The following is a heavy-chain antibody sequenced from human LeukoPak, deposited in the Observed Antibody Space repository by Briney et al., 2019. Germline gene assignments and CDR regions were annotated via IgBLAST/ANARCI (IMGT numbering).Heavy chain of an antibody. Sequence: SETLSLTCAVYGGSFSGYYWSWIRQPPGKGLEWIGEINHSGSTNYNPSLKSRVTISVDTSKNQFSLMLSSVTAADTAVYYCARVSPYPDPNFDYWGQGTLVTVSS. CDR2: INHSGST. CDR3: ARVSPYPDPNFDY. J-gene: IGHJ4*02. CDR1: GGSFSGYY. V-gene: IGHV4-34*01.